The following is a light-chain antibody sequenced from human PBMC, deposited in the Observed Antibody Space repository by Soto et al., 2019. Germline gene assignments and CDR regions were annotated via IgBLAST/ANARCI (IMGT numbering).Light chain of an antibody. J-gene: IGKJ5*01. CDR2: GSS. V-gene: IGKV3-15*01. CDR3: QQYSNWPPAIN. Sequence: IVLTQSPATLSVSPGERATLSCRATETVSTNLAWFQRKAGQPPRLLIYGSSTRATGVPDRFSGSGSGTEFALIISSLQSEDVAVYYCQQYSNWPPAINFGQGTRLEIK. CDR1: ETVSTN.